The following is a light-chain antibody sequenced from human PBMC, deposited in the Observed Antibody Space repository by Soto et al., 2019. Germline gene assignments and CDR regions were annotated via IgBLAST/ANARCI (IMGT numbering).Light chain of an antibody. CDR1: QAINNQ. J-gene: IGKJ1*01. CDR3: LQDINYPWT. CDR2: DVS. Sequence: DIQMTQSPSPLSASVGDRVTIPFRASQAINNQLAWYQQKPGKAPKLLIFDVSSLESGVPPRFSGSGSGTDFTLAISSLQPEDSATYYCLQDINYPWTFGQGTKVDIK. V-gene: IGKV1-5*01.